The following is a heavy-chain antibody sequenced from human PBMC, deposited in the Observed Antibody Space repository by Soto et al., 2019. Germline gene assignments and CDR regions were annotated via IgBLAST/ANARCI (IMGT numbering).Heavy chain of an antibody. J-gene: IGHJ3*02. V-gene: IGHV3-23*01. CDR3: AKTKLRSANSAAGHLYDAFDI. CDR1: GFTFSSYA. CDR2: ISGSGGST. D-gene: IGHD6-13*01. Sequence: GGSLRLSCAASGFTFSSYAMSWVRQAPGKGLEWVSVISGSGGSTYYADTVKGRFTISRDNSKNTLYLQMNSLRAENTAVYYCAKTKLRSANSAAGHLYDAFDIWGQGTMVTVSS.